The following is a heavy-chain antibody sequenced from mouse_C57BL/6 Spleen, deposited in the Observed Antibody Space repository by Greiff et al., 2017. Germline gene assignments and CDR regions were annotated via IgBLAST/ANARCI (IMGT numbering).Heavy chain of an antibody. J-gene: IGHJ3*01. CDR1: GYTFTDYY. V-gene: IGHV1-75*01. CDR2: IFPGSGST. Sequence: QVQLQQSGPELVKPGASVKISCKASGYTFTDYYINWVKQRPGQGLEWIGWIFPGSGSTYYNEKFKGKATLTVDKSSSTAYMLLSSLTSEDSAVYFCAREGGSSGYLAWFAYWGQGTLVTVSA. D-gene: IGHD3-2*02. CDR3: AREGGSSGYLAWFAY.